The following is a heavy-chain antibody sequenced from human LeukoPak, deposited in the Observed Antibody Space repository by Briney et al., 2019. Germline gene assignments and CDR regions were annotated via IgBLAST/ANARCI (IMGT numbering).Heavy chain of an antibody. D-gene: IGHD4-11*01. CDR3: ARDLGVTTPPWAY. V-gene: IGHV3-48*03. Sequence: GGSLRLPCAASGFTFSSYEMNWVRQAPGKGLEWVSYISISGTTIYYADSVKGRFTISRDNAKNSLYLQMNSLRAEDTAVYYCARDLGVTTPPWAYWGQGALVTVSS. J-gene: IGHJ4*02. CDR1: GFTFSSYE. CDR2: ISISGTTI.